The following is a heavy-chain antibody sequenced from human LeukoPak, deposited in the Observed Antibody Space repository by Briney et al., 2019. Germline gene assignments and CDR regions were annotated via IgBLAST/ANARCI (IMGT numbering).Heavy chain of an antibody. Sequence: SETLSLTCAVYGGSFSGYYWSWIRQPPGEGLEWIGEINHSGSTNYNPSLKSRVTISVDTSKNQFSLKLSSVTAADTAVYYCAITRPGWIDYWGQGTLVTVSS. CDR3: AITRPGWIDY. CDR2: INHSGST. V-gene: IGHV4-34*01. J-gene: IGHJ4*02. CDR1: GGSFSGYY. D-gene: IGHD6-19*01.